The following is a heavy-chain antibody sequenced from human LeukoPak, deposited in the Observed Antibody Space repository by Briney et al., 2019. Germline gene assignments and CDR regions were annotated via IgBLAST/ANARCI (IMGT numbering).Heavy chain of an antibody. CDR1: GFTFSSYA. CDR2: VSAAAST. D-gene: IGHD6-13*01. J-gene: IGHJ4*02. Sequence: GGSLRLSCTASGFTFSSYAMSWVRQAPGKGLEWVSVVSAAASTSYAESVKGRFTISRDNLQNTLYLQMNSLRAEDAAVYYCAKGTEYSSSWYKEALDYWGQGALVTVSS. V-gene: IGHV3-23*01. CDR3: AKGTEYSSSWYKEALDY.